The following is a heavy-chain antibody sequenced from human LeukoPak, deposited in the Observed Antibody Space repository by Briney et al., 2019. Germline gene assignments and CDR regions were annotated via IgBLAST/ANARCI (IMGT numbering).Heavy chain of an antibody. D-gene: IGHD3-22*01. CDR2: INPNSGGT. CDR1: GYTFTGYY. V-gene: IGHV1-2*02. J-gene: IGHJ4*02. CDR3: ARPQSRSGSYFDY. Sequence: ASVKVSCKASGYTFTGYYMHWVRQAPGQGLGWTGWINPNSGGTNYAQKFQGRVTMTRDTSISTAYMELSRLRSDDTAVYYCARPQSRSGSYFDYWGQGTLVTVSS.